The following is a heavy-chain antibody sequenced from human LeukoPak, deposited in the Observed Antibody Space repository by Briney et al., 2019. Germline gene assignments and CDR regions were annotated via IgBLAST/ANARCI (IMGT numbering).Heavy chain of an antibody. D-gene: IGHD6-13*01. CDR1: GFSFSRYT. CDR2: ISSSSTTI. V-gene: IGHV3-48*01. J-gene: IGHJ4*02. Sequence: GGSLRLSCAASGFSFSRYTMSWVRQAPGKGLEWISYISSSSTTIKYADSVKGRLIISRDNAKNSVYLQMNSLRAEDTAVYYCALIAVDWQQPFDYWGQGTLVTVSS. CDR3: ALIAVDWQQPFDY.